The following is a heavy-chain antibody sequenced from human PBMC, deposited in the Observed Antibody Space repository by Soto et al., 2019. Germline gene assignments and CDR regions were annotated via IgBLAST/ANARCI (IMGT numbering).Heavy chain of an antibody. D-gene: IGHD3-16*02. CDR2: IYPSDSDV. J-gene: IGHJ2*01. CDR1: GYSFALYW. CDR3: ARIIADWYFDF. Sequence: EVQLVQSGAEVKKPGESLKISCKGSGYSFALYWIGWVRQMPGKDLEWMGIIYPSDSDVRYSPSFQGQVTMSADKSISTVYLQWNSLKASDTAMYYCARIIADWYFDFWGRGTLVTVSS. V-gene: IGHV5-51*01.